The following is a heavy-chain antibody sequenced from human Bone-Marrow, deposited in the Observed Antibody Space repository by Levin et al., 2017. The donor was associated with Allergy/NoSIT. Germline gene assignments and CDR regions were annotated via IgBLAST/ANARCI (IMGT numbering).Heavy chain of an antibody. V-gene: IGHV3-7*01. Sequence: GGSLRLSCAASGFTFSNYWMTWVRQAPGKGLEWVANIKQDGNEKYFVDSLKGRFTITRDNAKNSLYLQMNSLRGEDTAVYYCARNQQMVTFYGMDVWGQGTTVTVSS. CDR2: IKQDGNEK. CDR1: GFTFSNYW. CDR3: ARNQQMVTFYGMDV. D-gene: IGHD5-18*01. J-gene: IGHJ6*02.